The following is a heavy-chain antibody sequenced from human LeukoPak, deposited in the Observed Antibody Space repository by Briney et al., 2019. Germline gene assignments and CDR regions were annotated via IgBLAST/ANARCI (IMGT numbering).Heavy chain of an antibody. CDR3: ARVRTYYYDSSGYSEDDAFDI. Sequence: GGSLRLSCAASGFTFSSYWMSWVRQAPGKGLEWGANIKQDGSEKYYVDSVKGRFTISRDNAKNSLYLQMNSLRGEDTAVYYCARVRTYYYDSSGYSEDDAFDIWGQGTMVTVSS. J-gene: IGHJ3*02. CDR2: IKQDGSEK. V-gene: IGHV3-7*01. D-gene: IGHD3-22*01. CDR1: GFTFSSYW.